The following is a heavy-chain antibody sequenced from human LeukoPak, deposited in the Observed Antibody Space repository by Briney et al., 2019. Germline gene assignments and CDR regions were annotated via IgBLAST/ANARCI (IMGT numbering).Heavy chain of an antibody. J-gene: IGHJ4*02. V-gene: IGHV5-51*01. Sequence: GESLKISCKGSGYSFTSYWIGWVRQMPGKGLEWMGIIYPGDSDTRYSPSFQGQVTISADKSISTAYLQWSSLKASDTAMYYCARQVGKMATNRARDYWGQGTLVTVSS. CDR3: ARQVGKMATNRARDY. CDR2: IYPGDSDT. CDR1: GYSFTSYW. D-gene: IGHD5-24*01.